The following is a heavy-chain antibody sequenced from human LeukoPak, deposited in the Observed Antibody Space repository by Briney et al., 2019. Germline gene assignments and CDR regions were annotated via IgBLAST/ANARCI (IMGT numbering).Heavy chain of an antibody. CDR1: GFTFSTYW. Sequence: GGSLRLSCAPSGFTFSTYWMTWVRHSPGKGLEWVANIYPDGSEKYYVDSAKGRFTISRDNAKNSLYLQMNNLRAEDTAVYYCARHMDWSFDYWGQGTLVTVSS. CDR3: ARHMDWSFDY. D-gene: IGHD2-2*03. CDR2: IYPDGSEK. J-gene: IGHJ4*02. V-gene: IGHV3-7*01.